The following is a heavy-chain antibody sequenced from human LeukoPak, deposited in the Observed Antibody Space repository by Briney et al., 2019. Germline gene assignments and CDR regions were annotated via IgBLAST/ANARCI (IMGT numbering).Heavy chain of an antibody. CDR1: GYTFSSHS. D-gene: IGHD2-8*01. Sequence: GASVKVSCKTSGYTFSSHSMNWVRQAPGQGLEWLGWISPYNGNTKYAQKIQGRATMTTDTSTSTAYLELRSLRSDDTAVYYCARTNLDCKNGVCYDYWGQGTPVTVSS. CDR2: ISPYNGNT. CDR3: ARTNLDCKNGVCYDY. V-gene: IGHV1-18*01. J-gene: IGHJ4*02.